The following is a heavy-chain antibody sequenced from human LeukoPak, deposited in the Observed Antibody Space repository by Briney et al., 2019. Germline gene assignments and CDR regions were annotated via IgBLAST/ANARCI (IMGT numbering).Heavy chain of an antibody. J-gene: IGHJ5*02. D-gene: IGHD2-15*01. CDR2: SNNSGIT. V-gene: IGHV4-34*01. CDR3: ARGVVAATFWFDP. CDR1: GGSFSGYY. Sequence: AETLSLTCAVYGGSFSGYYWSWIRQPPGKGLEWIGESNNSGITNNNPSLKSRVTISVDTSKNQFSLKLSSVTAADTAVYYCARGVVAATFWFDPWGQGTLVTV.